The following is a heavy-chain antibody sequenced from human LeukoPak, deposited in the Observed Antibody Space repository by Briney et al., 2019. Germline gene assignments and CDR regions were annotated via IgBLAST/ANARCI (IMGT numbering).Heavy chain of an antibody. Sequence: GRSLRLSCAASGFTFSSYGMHWVRQAPGKGLEGVAVIWYDGSNKYYADSVKGRFTISRDNSKNTLYLQMNSLRAEATAVYYCATDGVYCSSTSCYLDYWGQGTLVTVSS. CDR1: GFTFSSYG. D-gene: IGHD2-2*01. J-gene: IGHJ4*02. CDR3: ATDGVYCSSTSCYLDY. CDR2: IWYDGSNK. V-gene: IGHV3-33*01.